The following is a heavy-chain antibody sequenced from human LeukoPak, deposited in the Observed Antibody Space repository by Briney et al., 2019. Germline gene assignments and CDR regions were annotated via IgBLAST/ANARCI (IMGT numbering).Heavy chain of an antibody. V-gene: IGHV4-31*03. J-gene: IGHJ4*02. CDR3: ARDGGTPHRFDY. CDR1: GGSISSGGYY. CDR2: IYYSGST. Sequence: RASETLSLTCTVSGGSISSGGYYWSWIRQHPGKGLEWIGYIYYSGSTYYNPSLKSRVTMSVDTSKNQFSLKLSSVTAADTAVYYCARDGGTPHRFDYWGQGTLVTVSS. D-gene: IGHD2-15*01.